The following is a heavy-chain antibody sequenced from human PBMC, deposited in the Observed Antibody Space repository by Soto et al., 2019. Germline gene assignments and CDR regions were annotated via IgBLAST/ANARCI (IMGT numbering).Heavy chain of an antibody. J-gene: IGHJ6*02. V-gene: IGHV3-30*18. CDR2: ISYDGSNK. Sequence: GGSLRLSCAASGFTFSSYGMHWVRQATGKGLEWVAVISYDGSNKYYADSVKGRFTISRDNSKNTLYLQMNSLRAEDTAVYYCANARELHDWYYYYGMDVWGQGTTVTVSS. CDR3: ANARELHDWYYYYGMDV. CDR1: GFTFSSYG. D-gene: IGHD1-26*01.